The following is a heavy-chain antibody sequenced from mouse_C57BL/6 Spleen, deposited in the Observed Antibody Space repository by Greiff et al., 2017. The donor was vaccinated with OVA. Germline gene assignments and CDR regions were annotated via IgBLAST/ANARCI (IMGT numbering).Heavy chain of an antibody. J-gene: IGHJ1*03. D-gene: IGHD1-1*01. CDR1: GYTFTDYH. CDR2: INPNNGGT. V-gene: IGHV1-18*01. CDR3: ARAYGSSLYWYFDV. Sequence: EVQLQQSGPELVKPGASVKIPCKASGYTFTDYHMDWVKQSHGKSLEWIGDINPNNGGTIYHQKFKGKATLTVDKSSSTAYMELRSLTSEDTAVYYCARAYGSSLYWYFDVWGTGTTVTVSS.